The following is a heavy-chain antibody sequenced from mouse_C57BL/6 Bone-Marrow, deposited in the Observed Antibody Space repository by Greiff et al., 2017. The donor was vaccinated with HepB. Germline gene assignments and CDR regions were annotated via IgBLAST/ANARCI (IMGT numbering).Heavy chain of an antibody. D-gene: IGHD6-1*01. V-gene: IGHV1-50*01. CDR3: ARGSTKFYSSEY. J-gene: IGHJ2*01. CDR1: GYTFTSYW. Sequence: QVQLQQPGAELVKPGASVKLSCKASGYTFTSYWMQWVKQRPGQGLEWIGEIDPSDSYTNYNQKFKGKATLTVDTSSSTAYMQLSSLTSEDSAVYYCARGSTKFYSSEYWGESATLTVSS. CDR2: IDPSDSYT.